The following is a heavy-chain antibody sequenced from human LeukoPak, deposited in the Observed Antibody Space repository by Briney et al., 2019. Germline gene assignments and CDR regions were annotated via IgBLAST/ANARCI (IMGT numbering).Heavy chain of an antibody. J-gene: IGHJ6*02. V-gene: IGHV3-21*01. D-gene: IGHD3-10*01. CDR3: ARDVGYYGSGSYYRSYYYGMDV. Sequence: GGSLRLSCAASGFTFSSYSMNWVRQAPGKGLEWVSSISSSSGYIYYADSVKGRFTISRDNAKNSLYLQMNSLRAEDTAVYYCARDVGYYGSGSYYRSYYYGMDVWGQGTTVTVSS. CDR2: ISSSSGYI. CDR1: GFTFSSYS.